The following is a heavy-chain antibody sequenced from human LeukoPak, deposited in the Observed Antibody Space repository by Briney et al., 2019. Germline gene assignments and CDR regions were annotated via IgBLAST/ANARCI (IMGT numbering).Heavy chain of an antibody. Sequence: GGSLRLSCAASGFTISSYSMNWVRQAPGKGLEWVSSISSSSSYIYYADSVKGRFTISRDNAKNSLYLQMNSLRAEDTAVYYCASIPVAGTRDYFDYWGQGTLVTVSS. V-gene: IGHV3-21*03. CDR2: ISSSSSYI. CDR3: ASIPVAGTRDYFDY. D-gene: IGHD6-19*01. J-gene: IGHJ4*02. CDR1: GFTISSYS.